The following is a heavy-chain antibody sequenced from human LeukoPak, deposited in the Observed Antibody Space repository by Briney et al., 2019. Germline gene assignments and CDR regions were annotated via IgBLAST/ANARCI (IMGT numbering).Heavy chain of an antibody. CDR2: IDTTHYL. V-gene: IGHV3-21*01. CDR3: TRGAHSSAVDY. D-gene: IGHD4-11*01. CDR1: GFLLSTYT. Sequence: GGSLRLSRAASGFLLSTYTMNWVRQTPGMGLEWVSSIDTTHYLYQADSVKGRFTISRDNTNNAVYLQMSRLRAEDTAVYYWTRGAHSSAVDYWGQGTVVTVSS. J-gene: IGHJ4*02.